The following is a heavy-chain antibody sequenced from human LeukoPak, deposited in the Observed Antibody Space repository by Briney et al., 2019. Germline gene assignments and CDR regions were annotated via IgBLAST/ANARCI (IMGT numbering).Heavy chain of an antibody. CDR2: IYYSGST. Sequence: PSETLSLTCTVSGGSISSSSYYWGWIRQPPGKGLEGIGSIYYSGSTYYNPSLKSRVTISVDTSKNQFSLKLSSVTAADTAVYYCARGNGGIGSSWGQGTLVTVSS. V-gene: IGHV4-39*07. CDR1: GGSISSSSYY. D-gene: IGHD6-13*01. J-gene: IGHJ4*02. CDR3: ARGNGGIGSS.